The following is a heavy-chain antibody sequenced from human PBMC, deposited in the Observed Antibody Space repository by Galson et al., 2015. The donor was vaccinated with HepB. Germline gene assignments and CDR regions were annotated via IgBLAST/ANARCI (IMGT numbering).Heavy chain of an antibody. CDR1: GFTFSSYS. Sequence: SLRLSCAASGFTFSSYSMNWVRQAPGKGLEWVASISSNSAYIYYAHSLQGRFTISRDNTKHSLYLQMNSLRSEDTAVYYCERPPSEYCSGGSCYQDDYWGQGTLVTVSS. V-gene: IGHV3-21*01. D-gene: IGHD2-15*01. CDR2: ISSNSAYI. CDR3: ERPPSEYCSGGSCYQDDY. J-gene: IGHJ4*02.